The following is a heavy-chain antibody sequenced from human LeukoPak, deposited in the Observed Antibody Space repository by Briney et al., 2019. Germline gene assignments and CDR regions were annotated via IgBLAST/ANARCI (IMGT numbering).Heavy chain of an antibody. CDR1: GFTFSSYG. CDR2: IRYDGSNK. D-gene: IGHD3-10*01. J-gene: IGHJ6*04. Sequence: GGSLRLSCAASGFTFSSYGMHWVRQAPGKGLEWVAFIRYDGSNKYYADSVKGRFTISRDNAKNSLYLQMNSLRAEDTAVYYCAEVYYYGSGSGNVWGKGTTVTVSS. V-gene: IGHV3-30*02. CDR3: AEVYYYGSGSGNV.